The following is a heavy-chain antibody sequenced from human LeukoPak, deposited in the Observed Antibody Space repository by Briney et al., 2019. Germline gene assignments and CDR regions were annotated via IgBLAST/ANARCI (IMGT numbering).Heavy chain of an antibody. CDR3: ARDRWYDGSGYIAAFDY. V-gene: IGHV3-33*01. CDR2: IWYDGSNQ. J-gene: IGHJ4*02. CDR1: GFTFSRFG. Sequence: GRSLRLSCEASGFTFSRFGMHWVRQAPGKGLEWVAVIWYDGSNQDYADSVKGRFTISRDNSKNTLYLQVGSLRAEDTAVYYCARDRWYDGSGYIAAFDYWGQGTLVTVS. D-gene: IGHD3-22*01.